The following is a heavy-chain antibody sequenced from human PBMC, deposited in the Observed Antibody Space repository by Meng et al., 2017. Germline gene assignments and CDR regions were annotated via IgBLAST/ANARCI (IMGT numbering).Heavy chain of an antibody. CDR2: IIPIFGTA. CDR3: ARGGTREPDKAPDIVVVVAATDANNYYYYGMDV. V-gene: IGHV1-69*13. CDR1: GGTFSSYA. Sequence: SVKVSCKASGGTFSSYAISWVRQAPGQGLEWMGGIIPIFGTANYAQKFQGRVTITADESTSTAYMELSSLRSEDTAVYYCARGGTREPDKAPDIVVVVAATDANNYYYYGMDVWGQGTTVTVSS. D-gene: IGHD2-15*01. J-gene: IGHJ6*02.